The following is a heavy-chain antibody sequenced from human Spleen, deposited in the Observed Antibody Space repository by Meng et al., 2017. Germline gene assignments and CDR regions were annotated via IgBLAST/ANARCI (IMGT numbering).Heavy chain of an antibody. J-gene: IGHJ4*02. Sequence: VASQGSGHGLGGPSETLHLTCSVSGASVSSGSNYWTWIRQPPGKGLEWIGYVYYNGHTSYKPSLKSRVTISMDTSKRQFSLKLTSVTAADAAVYYCARGGGGGYTYGLAYWGQGILVTVSS. V-gene: IGHV4-61*01. CDR1: GASVSSGSNY. D-gene: IGHD5-18*01. CDR2: VYYNGHT. CDR3: ARGGGGGYTYGLAY.